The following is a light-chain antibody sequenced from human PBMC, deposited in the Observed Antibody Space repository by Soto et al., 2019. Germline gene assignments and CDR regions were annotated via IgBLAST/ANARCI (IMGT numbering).Light chain of an antibody. V-gene: IGKV1-5*03. CDR3: QNFDSAPQT. Sequence: DIEMTQTPYTLSGSVVDRVTSTCRASQSISAWLAWYQQKPGKAPRLLIYKASTLEIGVPSRFSGSGSGTEFTLTISSLQPEDVATYYCQNFDSAPQTFGQGTMV. CDR1: QSISAW. J-gene: IGKJ1*01. CDR2: KAS.